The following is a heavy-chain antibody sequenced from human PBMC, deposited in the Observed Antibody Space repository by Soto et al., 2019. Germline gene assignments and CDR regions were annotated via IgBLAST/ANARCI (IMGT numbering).Heavy chain of an antibody. CDR1: GASISCSIYY. J-gene: IGHJ4*01. Sequence: LSPSYAVSGASISCSIYYWGWIRQPPVKGLEWIVSIYYSVSPYYSPSLKSRVTISVYSSKNQFSLKLSSVTAADTAVYYCARHCNSLDYYLPRPCDLDDWGQGAPVTVSS. D-gene: IGHD2-2*01. V-gene: IGHV4-39*01. CDR3: ARHCNSLDYYLPRPCDLDD. CDR2: IYYSVSP.